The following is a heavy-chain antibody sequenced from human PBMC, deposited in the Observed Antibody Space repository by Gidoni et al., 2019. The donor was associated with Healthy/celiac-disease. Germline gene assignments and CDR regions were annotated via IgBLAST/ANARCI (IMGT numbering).Heavy chain of an antibody. Sequence: QVQLQQWGAGLLKPSETLSLTCAVYGGSFSGYYWSWIRQPPGKGLEWIGEINHSGSTNYNPSLKSRVTISVDTSKNQFSLKLSSVTAADTAVYYCARGLGPRNNHYYRRFNWFDPWGQGTLVTVSS. J-gene: IGHJ5*02. D-gene: IGHD1-26*01. V-gene: IGHV4-34*01. CDR3: ARGLGPRNNHYYRRFNWFDP. CDR1: GGSFSGYY. CDR2: INHSGST.